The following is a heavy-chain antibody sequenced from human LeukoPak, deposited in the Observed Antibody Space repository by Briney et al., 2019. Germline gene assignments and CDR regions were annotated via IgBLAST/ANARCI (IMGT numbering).Heavy chain of an antibody. CDR2: INPKSGAT. CDR1: GYTLTELS. D-gene: IGHD3-10*01. CDR3: ARGLLSGDLEDDY. V-gene: IGHV1-2*02. J-gene: IGHJ4*02. Sequence: ASVKVSCKVSGYTLTELSMHWVRQAPGQGLEWMGWINPKSGATNYAQKFQGRVTMTRDTSISTAYMELSRLRSDDTAVYYCARGLLSGDLEDDYWGQGTLVTVSA.